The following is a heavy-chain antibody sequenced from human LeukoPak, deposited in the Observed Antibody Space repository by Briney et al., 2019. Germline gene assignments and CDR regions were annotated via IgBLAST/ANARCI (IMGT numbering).Heavy chain of an antibody. CDR2: FDPEDGET. Sequence: ASVKVSCKVSGYTLTELSMHWVRQAPGKGLEWMGGFDPEDGETIYAQKFQGRVTMTEDTSTDTAYMELSSLRSEDTAVYYCATDRDIVGATLGFGAFDIWGQGTTVTVSS. CDR1: GYTLTELS. J-gene: IGHJ3*02. CDR3: ATDRDIVGATLGFGAFDI. D-gene: IGHD1-26*01. V-gene: IGHV1-24*01.